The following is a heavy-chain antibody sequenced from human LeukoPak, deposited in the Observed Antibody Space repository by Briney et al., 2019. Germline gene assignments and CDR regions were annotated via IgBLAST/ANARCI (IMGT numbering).Heavy chain of an antibody. CDR2: INPSGGST. CDR3: ARSRPGGYHFDY. V-gene: IGHV1-46*01. D-gene: IGHD5-12*01. Sequence: ASVKVSCKASGYAFTSYYMHWVRQAPGQGLEWMGIINPSGGSTSYAQKFQGRVTMTRDTSTSTVYMELSSLRSEDTAVYYCARSRPGGYHFDYWGQGTLVTVCS. CDR1: GYAFTSYY. J-gene: IGHJ4*02.